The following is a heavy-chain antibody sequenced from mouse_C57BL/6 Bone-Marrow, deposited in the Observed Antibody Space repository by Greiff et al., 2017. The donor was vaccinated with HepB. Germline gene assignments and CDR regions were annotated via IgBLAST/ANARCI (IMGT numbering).Heavy chain of an antibody. V-gene: IGHV3-6*01. Sequence: EVKLQESGPGLVKPSQSLSLTCSVTGYSITSGYYWNWIRQFPGNKLEWMGYISYDGSNNYNPSLKNRISITRDTSKNQFFLKLNSVTTEDTATYYCARREGYYYGSSYKDYAMDYWGQGTSVTVSS. CDR3: ARREGYYYGSSYKDYAMDY. CDR1: GYSITSGYY. J-gene: IGHJ4*01. D-gene: IGHD1-1*01. CDR2: ISYDGSN.